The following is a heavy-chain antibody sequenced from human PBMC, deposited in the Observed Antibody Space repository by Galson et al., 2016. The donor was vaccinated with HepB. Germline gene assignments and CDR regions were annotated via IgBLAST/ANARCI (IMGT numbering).Heavy chain of an antibody. V-gene: IGHV1-69*13. Sequence: SVKVSCKASGGTFSYYAISWVRQAPGQGLEWMGGIIPIFGKADYAQKFQGRVTITADDSTSTAYMELSSLRSEDTAAYYCASRGARSCSGGSCYECDYWGQGTLVTVSS. D-gene: IGHD2-15*01. J-gene: IGHJ4*02. CDR3: ASRGARSCSGGSCYECDY. CDR2: IIPIFGKA. CDR1: GGTFSYYA.